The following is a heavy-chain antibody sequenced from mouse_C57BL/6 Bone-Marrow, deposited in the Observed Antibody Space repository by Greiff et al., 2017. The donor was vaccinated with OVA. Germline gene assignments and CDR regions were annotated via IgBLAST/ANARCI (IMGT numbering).Heavy chain of an antibody. V-gene: IGHV2-5*01. CDR3: AKKWDDYDGWFAY. CDR1: GFSLTSYG. Sequence: QVQLKESGPGLVQPSQSLSITCTVSGFSLTSYGVHWVRQSPGKGLEWLGVIWRGGSTDYNAAFMSRLSITKDNSKSQVFFKMNSLQADDTAIYYCAKKWDDYDGWFAYWGQGTLVTVSA. D-gene: IGHD2-4*01. CDR2: IWRGGST. J-gene: IGHJ3*01.